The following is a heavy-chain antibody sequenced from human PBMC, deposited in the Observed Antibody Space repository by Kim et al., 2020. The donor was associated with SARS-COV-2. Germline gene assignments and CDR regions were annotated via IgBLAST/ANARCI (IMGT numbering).Heavy chain of an antibody. J-gene: IGHJ5*02. Sequence: STNSAEKFQGRVTMTRDTSTSTVYMELSGLRSEDTGIYYCARAWVRDGFDLWGQGTLVSVSS. V-gene: IGHV1-46*01. D-gene: IGHD1-26*01. CDR3: ARAWVRDGFDL. CDR2: ST.